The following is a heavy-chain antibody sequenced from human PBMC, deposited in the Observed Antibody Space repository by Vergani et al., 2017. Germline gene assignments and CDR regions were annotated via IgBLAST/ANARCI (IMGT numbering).Heavy chain of an antibody. CDR2: IIPILGIA. J-gene: IGHJ4*02. D-gene: IGHD4-11*01. CDR3: AGHPTAVTTGDY. CDR1: VGTFSSYT. Sequence: VQLVQSVAEVQKPGSSVKVSCKASVGTFSSYTISWVRQAPGQGLEWMGWIIPILGIANYAQKFQGRVTITADKSTSTAYMELSSLRSEDTAVYYCAGHPTAVTTGDYWGQGTLVTVSS. V-gene: IGHV1-69*02.